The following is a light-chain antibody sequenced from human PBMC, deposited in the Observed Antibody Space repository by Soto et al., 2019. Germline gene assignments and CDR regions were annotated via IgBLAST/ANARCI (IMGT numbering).Light chain of an antibody. V-gene: IGKV3D-15*01. Sequence: EIVLTRSPVTLSLSPGERATISCRASQSVSSYLGWYQQKPGQAPRLLIYDASKRATGIPARFSGSGSGTEFTLTLSSLQSEDFALYYCQQYNMWPNTFGQGTLLEIK. CDR1: QSVSSY. J-gene: IGKJ5*01. CDR3: QQYNMWPNT. CDR2: DAS.